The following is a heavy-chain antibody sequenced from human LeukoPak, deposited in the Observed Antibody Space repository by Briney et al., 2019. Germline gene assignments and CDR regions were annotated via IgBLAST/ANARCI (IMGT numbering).Heavy chain of an antibody. CDR3: AKERSSSGYYYYYGMDV. CDR1: GFTFDDYA. CDR2: ISWHSGSI. Sequence: GGSLRLSCAASGFTFDDYAMHWVRQAPGKGLEWVSGISWHSGSIGYADSVKGRFTISRDNAKNSLYLQMNSLRAEDTALYYCAKERSSSGYYYYYGMDVWGQGTTVTVSS. V-gene: IGHV3-9*01. J-gene: IGHJ6*02. D-gene: IGHD3-22*01.